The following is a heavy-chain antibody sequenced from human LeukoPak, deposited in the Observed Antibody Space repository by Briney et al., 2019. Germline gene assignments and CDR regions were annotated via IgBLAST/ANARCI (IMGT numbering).Heavy chain of an antibody. D-gene: IGHD1-26*01. CDR2: ISSSSSYI. CDR3: ARLLSGTLDY. V-gene: IGHV3-21*01. CDR1: GFTFSSYA. Sequence: GGSLRLSCAASGFTFSSYAMNWVRQAPGKGLEWVSSISSSSSYIYYADSVKGRFTISRDNAKNSLYLQMNSLRAEDTAVYNCARLLSGTLDYWGQGTLVTVSS. J-gene: IGHJ4*02.